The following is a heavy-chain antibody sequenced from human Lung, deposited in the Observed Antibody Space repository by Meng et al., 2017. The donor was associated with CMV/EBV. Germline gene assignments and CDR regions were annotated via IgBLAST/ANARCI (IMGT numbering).Heavy chain of an antibody. CDR1: GGSISSSSYY. Sequence: GSLRLXXTVSGGSISSSSYYWGWIRQPPGRGLEWIGTIYYSGSTYYNPALKSRVTISLDTSKNQFSLKLSSVTAADTAVYYCAREGTMVRGVYYYYYGMDVWGQGTTVTSP. D-gene: IGHD3-10*01. CDR2: IYYSGST. J-gene: IGHJ6*02. V-gene: IGHV4-39*07. CDR3: AREGTMVRGVYYYYYGMDV.